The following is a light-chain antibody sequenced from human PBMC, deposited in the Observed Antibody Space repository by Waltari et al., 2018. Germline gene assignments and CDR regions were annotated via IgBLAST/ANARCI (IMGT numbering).Light chain of an antibody. CDR3: ALWDDSLNAWI. V-gene: IGLV1-44*01. CDR2: SHD. Sequence: QSVLTQPPSASGTPGQRVTISCSGGGSNIVSNPVTWYQDHPGTAPKLLIYSHDQRPSGVPDRCSGSRSGTSGYLAISGLQSEDEADYYCALWDDSLNAWIFGGGTRLTVL. J-gene: IGLJ3*02. CDR1: GSNIVSNP.